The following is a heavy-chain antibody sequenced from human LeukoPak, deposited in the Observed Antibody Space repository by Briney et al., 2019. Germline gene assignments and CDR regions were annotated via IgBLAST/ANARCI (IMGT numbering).Heavy chain of an antibody. Sequence: GGSLRLSCAASGFTFTKAWMSWVRQAPGKGLEWVGRIKSRVDGGTADYAAPVKGRFTISRDDSKNTLYLQMNSLKTEDAALYYCTTDKQISSDYWGQGTLVTVSS. CDR1: GFTFTKAW. J-gene: IGHJ4*02. V-gene: IGHV3-15*01. CDR2: IKSRVDGGTA. CDR3: TTDKQISSDY.